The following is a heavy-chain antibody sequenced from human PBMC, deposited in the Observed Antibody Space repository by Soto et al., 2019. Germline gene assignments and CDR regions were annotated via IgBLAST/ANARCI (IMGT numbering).Heavy chain of an antibody. V-gene: IGHV5-10-1*01. J-gene: IGHJ4*02. D-gene: IGHD6-13*01. Sequence: RGESLKISCKGSGYSFTSYLISWVRQMPGKGLEWMGRIDPSDSYTNYSPSFQGHVTISADKSISTAYLQWSSLKASDTAMYYCARPAEGTDGYSSSWYQGFDYWGQGTLVTVSS. CDR3: ARPAEGTDGYSSSWYQGFDY. CDR1: GYSFTSYL. CDR2: IDPSDSYT.